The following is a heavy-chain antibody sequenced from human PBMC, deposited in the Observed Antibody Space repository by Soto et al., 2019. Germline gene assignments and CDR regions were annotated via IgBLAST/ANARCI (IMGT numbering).Heavy chain of an antibody. J-gene: IGHJ4*02. D-gene: IGHD6-6*01. V-gene: IGHV3-23*01. CDR1: GFSFSGFA. CDR2: ITGTGVSI. CDR3: AKDSIPYSSSYDLDH. Sequence: GGFLRLSCVASGFSFSGFAMSWVRQAPGKGLVWVSSITGTGVSIYYADSVRGRFTISRDNSKNTLYLQMSSLRAEDTARYYCAKDSIPYSSSYDLDHWGRGALVTVSS.